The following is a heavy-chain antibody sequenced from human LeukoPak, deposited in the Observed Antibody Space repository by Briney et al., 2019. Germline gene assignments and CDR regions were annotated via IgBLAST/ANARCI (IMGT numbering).Heavy chain of an antibody. CDR2: ISGSGKST. D-gene: IGHD3-22*01. J-gene: IGHJ4*02. CDR1: GFTFSNHA. V-gene: IGHV3-23*01. Sequence: PGGSLRLSCAVSGFTFSNHAMSWVRQAPGKGLEWVSSISGSGKSTYYADSVRGRFTVSRDNSKNTLNLQMSSLRAEDTAVYYCANKRPYYYDNSGYSGTYWGQGTLVTVSS. CDR3: ANKRPYYYDNSGYSGTY.